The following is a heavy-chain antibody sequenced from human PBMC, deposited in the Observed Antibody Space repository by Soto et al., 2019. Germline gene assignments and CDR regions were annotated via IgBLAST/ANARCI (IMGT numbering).Heavy chain of an antibody. V-gene: IGHV3-23*01. CDR3: AKVPHRDGYKDPFDY. J-gene: IGHJ4*02. Sequence: GGSLRLSCAASGFTFSSYAMSWVRQAPGKGLEWVSAISGSGGSTYYADSVKGRFTISRDNSKNTLYLQMNSLRAEDTAVYYCAKVPHRDGYKDPFDYWGQGTLVTVSS. D-gene: IGHD5-12*01. CDR2: ISGSGGST. CDR1: GFTFSSYA.